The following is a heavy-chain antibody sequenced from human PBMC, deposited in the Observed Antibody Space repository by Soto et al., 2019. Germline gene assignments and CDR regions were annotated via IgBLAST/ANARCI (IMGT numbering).Heavy chain of an antibody. V-gene: IGHV1-2*04. Sequence: QVQLVQSGAEVKKPGASVKVSCKASGYTFTAYYMHWVRQAPGQVLEWMGSINPNTGGTKFAQQFQGWVTMTRDTSIGAADMELTGLTSDDAAVYCCSRVHIPSSWIFDLWGRGTLVTGSS. J-gene: IGHJ2*01. CDR1: GYTFTAYY. CDR2: INPNTGGT. D-gene: IGHD6-13*01. CDR3: SRVHIPSSWIFDL.